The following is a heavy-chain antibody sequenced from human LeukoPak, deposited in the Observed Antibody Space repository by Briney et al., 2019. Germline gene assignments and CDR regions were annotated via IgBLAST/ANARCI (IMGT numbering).Heavy chain of an antibody. CDR3: ATGIIVGATTLNDY. J-gene: IGHJ4*02. CDR2: FDPEDGET. V-gene: IGHV1-24*01. D-gene: IGHD1-26*01. CDR1: GYTLTELS. Sequence: ASVKVSCKVSGYTLTELSMHWVRQAPGKGLEWMGGFDPEDGETIYAQKFQGRVTMTEDTSTETAYMELSSLRSEDTAVYYCATGIIVGATTLNDYWGQGTLVTVSS.